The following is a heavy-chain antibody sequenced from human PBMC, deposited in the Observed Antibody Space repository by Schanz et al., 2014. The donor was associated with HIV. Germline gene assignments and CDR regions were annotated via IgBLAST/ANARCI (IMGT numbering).Heavy chain of an antibody. V-gene: IGHV1-2*02. CDR2: IKPNSGAT. Sequence: QVQLVQSGAEVKAPGASVKVSCKTSGYTFTGHYMHWIRQAPGQGLGGGGWIKPNSGATQYAQKFQDRVTMTREKSISTVYMGLTSLTPDDTAVYFCARGASVAARGWFDPWGQGTLIIVSS. J-gene: IGHJ5*02. CDR1: GYTFTGHY. CDR3: ARGASVAARGWFDP. D-gene: IGHD3-10*01.